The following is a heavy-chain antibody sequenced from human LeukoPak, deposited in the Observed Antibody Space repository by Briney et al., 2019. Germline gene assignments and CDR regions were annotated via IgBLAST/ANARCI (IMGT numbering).Heavy chain of an antibody. V-gene: IGHV1-8*02. J-gene: IGHJ3*02. CDR1: GYTFTSYG. CDR3: ARAWVMTRLGDALDI. Sequence: GASVKVSCKASGYTFTSYGLNWVRQATGQGLEWMGWMNPNSGNTGYAQKFQGRVTMTRNTSISTAYMELSSLRSEDSAVYYCARAWVMTRLGDALDIWGQGTMVTVSS. D-gene: IGHD7-27*01. CDR2: MNPNSGNT.